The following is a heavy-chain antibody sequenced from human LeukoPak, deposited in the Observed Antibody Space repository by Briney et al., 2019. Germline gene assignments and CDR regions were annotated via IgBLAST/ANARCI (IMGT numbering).Heavy chain of an antibody. CDR1: GLTFSPYS. CDR2: INSIRTV. V-gene: IGHV3-48*01. J-gene: IGHJ4*02. CDR3: ARSVEGSFDY. D-gene: IGHD6-19*01. Sequence: PGGSLRLSCAASGLTFSPYSINWIRQAPGKGLEWISYINSIRTVYYADSVEGRFTISRDNAKNSVYLQLNSLRVEDTAVYYCARSVEGSFDYWGQGTLVTVSS.